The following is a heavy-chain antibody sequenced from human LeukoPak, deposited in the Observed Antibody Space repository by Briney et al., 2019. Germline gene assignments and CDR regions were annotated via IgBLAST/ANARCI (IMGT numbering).Heavy chain of an antibody. V-gene: IGHV3-74*01. CDR1: GFTFSSYW. Sequence: PGGSLRLSCAASGFTFSSYWMHWVRQAPGKGLVWVSRINSDGSSTSYADSVKGRFTISRDNAKNTLYLQMNSLRAKDTAVYYCARSPYYYGMDVWGQGTTVTVSS. CDR2: INSDGSST. CDR3: ARSPYYYGMDV. J-gene: IGHJ6*02.